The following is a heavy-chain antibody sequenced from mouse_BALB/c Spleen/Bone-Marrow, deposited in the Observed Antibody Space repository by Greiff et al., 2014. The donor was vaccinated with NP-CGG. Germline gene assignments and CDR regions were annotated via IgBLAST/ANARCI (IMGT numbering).Heavy chain of an antibody. V-gene: IGHV4-1*02. J-gene: IGHJ3*01. D-gene: IGHD2-3*01. CDR2: INPESSTI. CDR1: RFDFSRYW. Sequence: EVKLQESGGGLVQPGGSLKLSCAASRFDFSRYWMTWVRQAPGKGLEWIGEINPESSTINYTPSLEDKFIISRDNAKNTLYLQMSKVRSEDTALYYCAGNGYYGWIAYWGQGTLVTVSA. CDR3: AGNGYYGWIAY.